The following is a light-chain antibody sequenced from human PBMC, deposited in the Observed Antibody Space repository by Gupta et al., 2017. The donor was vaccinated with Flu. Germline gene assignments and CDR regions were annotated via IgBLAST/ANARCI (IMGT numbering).Light chain of an antibody. CDR1: QGSEYKNGFSY. V-gene: IGKV2-30*01. Sequence: ITFGQPAYISCISSQGSEYKNGFSYLYWLQQRPAQSPRRFIDEGSKSDFGVTDRFSGSGTDTDFTLKSSRGEDEDVGVYYGNRSKPPWTFGQGTKVEI. CDR3: NRSKPPWT. CDR2: EGS. J-gene: IGKJ1*01.